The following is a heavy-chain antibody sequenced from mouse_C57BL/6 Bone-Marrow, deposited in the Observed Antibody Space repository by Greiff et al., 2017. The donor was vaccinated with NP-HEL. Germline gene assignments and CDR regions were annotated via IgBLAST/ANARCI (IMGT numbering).Heavy chain of an antibody. J-gene: IGHJ4*01. Sequence: VQLQQPGAELVKPGASVKLSCKASGYTFTSYWMHWVKQRPGQGLEWIGMIHPNSGSTNYNEKFKSKAKLTVDKSSSTAYMQLSSLTSEDSAVYYCASYDGNNYYAMDYWGQGTAVTVSS. D-gene: IGHD2-1*01. CDR1: GYTFTSYW. CDR2: IHPNSGST. CDR3: ASYDGNNYYAMDY. V-gene: IGHV1-64*01.